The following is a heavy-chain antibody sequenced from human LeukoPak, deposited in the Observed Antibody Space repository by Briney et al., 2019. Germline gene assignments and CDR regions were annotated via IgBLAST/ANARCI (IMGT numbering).Heavy chain of an antibody. Sequence: ASVTDSFKPSGYTFTNYGVSWVRPAPGQGLEWMGWISGYKGNTNYAQNLQGRVTMTTDTSTSTAYMELRSLRSDDAGVYYCTRVKGYDSSGYHDYWGQGTLVTVSS. J-gene: IGHJ4*02. CDR1: GYTFTNYG. D-gene: IGHD3-22*01. V-gene: IGHV1-18*01. CDR2: ISGYKGNT. CDR3: TRVKGYDSSGYHDY.